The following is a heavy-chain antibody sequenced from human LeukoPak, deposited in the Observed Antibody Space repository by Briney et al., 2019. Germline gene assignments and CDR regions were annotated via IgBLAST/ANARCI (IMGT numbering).Heavy chain of an antibody. Sequence: GGSLRLSCAASGFSFSTYCMHWVRQAPGKGPMWVSRICPDGTVTNYADSVKARYSISRDNARNTVYLQMNSLRAEDTAVYYCVKDFRSADYWGQGTLVTVSS. V-gene: IGHV3-74*01. J-gene: IGHJ4*02. CDR2: ICPDGTVT. CDR1: GFSFSTYC. CDR3: VKDFRSADY.